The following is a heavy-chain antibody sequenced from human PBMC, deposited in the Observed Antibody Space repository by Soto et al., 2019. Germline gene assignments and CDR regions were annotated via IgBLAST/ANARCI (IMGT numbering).Heavy chain of an antibody. V-gene: IGHV3-21*06. CDR3: VRDKATYGQMGFDS. J-gene: IGHJ4*02. CDR1: GFTFSSFV. CDR2: ISTNSGSI. Sequence: DVQLVESGGGLVQPGGSLRLSCAASGFTFSSFVMHWVRQAPGKGLEWVSSISTNSGSIYYGDSVKGRFTISRDNAKNLLSLQMNTLRAEDTAVYYCVRDKATYGQMGFDSWGQGTLVTVSS. D-gene: IGHD3-10*01.